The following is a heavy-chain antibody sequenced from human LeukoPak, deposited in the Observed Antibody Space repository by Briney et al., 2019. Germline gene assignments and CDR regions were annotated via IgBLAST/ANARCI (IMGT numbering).Heavy chain of an antibody. J-gene: IGHJ4*02. CDR3: ARGDSSGYADY. D-gene: IGHD3-22*01. Sequence: GGSLRLSCGTSGFNFTRHGMHWVRQAPGKGLEWVSYISSSGSTIYYADSVKGRFTISRDNAKNSLYLQMNSLRAEDTAVYYCARGDSSGYADYWGQGTLVTVSS. CDR2: ISSSGSTI. V-gene: IGHV3-48*04. CDR1: GFNFTRHG.